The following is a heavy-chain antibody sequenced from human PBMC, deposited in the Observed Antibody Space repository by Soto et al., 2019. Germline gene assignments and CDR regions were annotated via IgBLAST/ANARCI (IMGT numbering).Heavy chain of an antibody. D-gene: IGHD3-10*01. J-gene: IGHJ5*02. CDR2: VSSTGRT. CDR1: GGSLSSYY. Sequence: QVQLQESGPGLVKPSETLSLTCNVSGGSLSSYYWSWIRQSPEMGLEWIASVSSTGRTHYNPSLKSRVTISVDTSKSQGSVRLTSVTTADTAMYYCARVVIMGWGGGDWFDPWGEGTLVSVSS. V-gene: IGHV4-59*01. CDR3: ARVVIMGWGGGDWFDP.